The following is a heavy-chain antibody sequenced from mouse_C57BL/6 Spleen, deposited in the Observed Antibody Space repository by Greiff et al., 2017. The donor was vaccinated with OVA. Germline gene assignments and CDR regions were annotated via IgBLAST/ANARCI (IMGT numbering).Heavy chain of an antibody. V-gene: IGHV1-59*01. CDR3: ACPNHFYY. J-gene: IGHJ2*01. Sequence: VQLQQPGAELVRPGTSVKLSCKASGYTFTSYWMHWVKQRPGQGLEWIGVIDPSDSYTNYNQKFKGKATLTVDTSSSTAYMQLSSLTSEDSAVYYCACPNHFYYWGQGTTLTVSS. CDR2: IDPSDSYT. CDR1: GYTFTSYW. D-gene: IGHD6-1*01.